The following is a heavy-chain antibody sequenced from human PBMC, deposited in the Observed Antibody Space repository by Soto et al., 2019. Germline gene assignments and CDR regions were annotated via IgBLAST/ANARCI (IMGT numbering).Heavy chain of an antibody. CDR1: GVSIHNSHSF. CDR2: VYYSGGA. V-gene: IGHV4-39*01. D-gene: IGHD2-21*01. J-gene: IGHJ5*01. Sequence: SETLSLTCAVSGVSIHNSHSFWGWIRQPPGRGLEFIANVYYSGGAHYNPSFKSRVTISVDTATNQVSLRMSSVTAADTAVYFCGRVVEGATRHTDFDSWGQGTLVTVSS. CDR3: GRVVEGATRHTDFDS.